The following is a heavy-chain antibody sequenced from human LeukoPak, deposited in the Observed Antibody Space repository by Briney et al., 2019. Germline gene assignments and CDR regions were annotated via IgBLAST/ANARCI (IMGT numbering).Heavy chain of an antibody. D-gene: IGHD3-10*01. V-gene: IGHV4-34*01. J-gene: IGHJ4*02. Sequence: SETLSLTCTVSGGSISSHYWSWIRQPPGKGLEWIGEINHSGSTNYNPSLKSRVTISVDTSKNQFSLKLSSVTAADTAVYYCARGLSMVRGVINYYFDYWGQGTLVTVSS. CDR2: INHSGST. CDR3: ARGLSMVRGVINYYFDY. CDR1: GGSISSHY.